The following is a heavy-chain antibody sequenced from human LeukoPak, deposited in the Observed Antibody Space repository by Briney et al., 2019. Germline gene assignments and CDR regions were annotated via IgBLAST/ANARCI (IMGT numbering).Heavy chain of an antibody. CDR1: GFTFSSYS. J-gene: IGHJ6*02. CDR3: ARDKVVGDGSGSYYYYYGMDV. Sequence: PGGSLRLSCAASGFTFSSYSMNWVRQAPGKGLEWVSSISSSSSYIYYADSVKGRFTISRDNAKNTLYLQMNSLRAEDTAEYYCARDKVVGDGSGSYYYYYGMDVWGQGTTVTVSS. D-gene: IGHD3-10*01. CDR2: ISSSSSYI. V-gene: IGHV3-21*01.